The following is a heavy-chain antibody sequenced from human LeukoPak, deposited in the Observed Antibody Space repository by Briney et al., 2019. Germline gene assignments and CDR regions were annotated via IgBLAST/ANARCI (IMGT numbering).Heavy chain of an antibody. CDR2: IYYSGST. CDR1: GDSISSSSYY. V-gene: IGHV4-39*01. CDR3: ARRAYCSSTSCYWNDY. J-gene: IGHJ4*02. D-gene: IGHD2-2*01. Sequence: SETLSLTCTVSGDSISSSSYYWGWIRQPPGKGLEWIGSIYYSGSTYYNPSLKSRVTISVDTSKNQFSLKLSSVTAADTAVYYCARRAYCSSTSCYWNDYWGQGTLVTVSS.